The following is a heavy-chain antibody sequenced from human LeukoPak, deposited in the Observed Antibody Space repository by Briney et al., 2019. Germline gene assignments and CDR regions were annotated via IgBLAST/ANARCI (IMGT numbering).Heavy chain of an antibody. J-gene: IGHJ4*02. CDR3: ARTIAAAGTYYFDY. CDR2: INHSGST. D-gene: IGHD6-13*01. Sequence: PSETLSLTCAVYGGSFSGYYWSWLRQPPGKGLEWIGEINHSGSTNYNPSLKSRVTISVDTSKSQFSLKLSSVTAADTAVYYCARTIAAAGTYYFDYWGQGTLVTVSS. CDR1: GGSFSGYY. V-gene: IGHV4-34*01.